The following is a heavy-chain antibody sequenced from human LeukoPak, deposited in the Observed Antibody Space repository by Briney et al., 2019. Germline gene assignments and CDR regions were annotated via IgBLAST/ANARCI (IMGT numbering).Heavy chain of an antibody. V-gene: IGHV3-66*01. CDR3: TRVFAYSYGDFDN. D-gene: IGHD5-18*01. CDR2: IYSGGGT. CDR1: GFTVRNNY. J-gene: IGHJ4*02. Sequence: PGGSLRLSCEASGFTVRNNYMTWVRQAPGKGLEWVSVIYSGGGTYYADSVKDRFTISRDNSKNTLFLQMNSLSVEDSAVYYCTRVFAYSYGDFDNWGRGTLVGVSS.